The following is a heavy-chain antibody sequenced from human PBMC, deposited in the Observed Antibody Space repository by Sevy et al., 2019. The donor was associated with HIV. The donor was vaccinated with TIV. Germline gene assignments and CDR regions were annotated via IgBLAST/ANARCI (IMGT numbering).Heavy chain of an antibody. Sequence: SETLSLTCTVSGGSISAKNYFWGWIRQPPGKGLEWIGSIYHTGSTYHSPSLQSRVGISVDPSKKLFSVKLSSVTAADTAVYFCARDAFKHGYRPSYFDSWSHGTLVTVSS. CDR2: IYHTGST. CDR3: ARDAFKHGYRPSYFDS. V-gene: IGHV4-39*02. D-gene: IGHD5-18*01. CDR1: GGSISAKNYF. J-gene: IGHJ4*01.